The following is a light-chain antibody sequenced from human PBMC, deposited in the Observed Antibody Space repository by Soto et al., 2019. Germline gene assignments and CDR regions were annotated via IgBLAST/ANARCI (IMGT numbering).Light chain of an antibody. J-gene: IGLJ3*02. CDR1: SGHSTYA. V-gene: IGLV4-69*01. CDR2: LNSDGSH. Sequence: QLVLTQSPSASASLGDSVKLTCTLSSGHSTYAIVWHQQQPEKGPRYLMKLNSDGSHNKGDGISDRFSGSSSGAERYLTISSLQSEDEADYYCQTWGSGPWVFGGGTQLTVL. CDR3: QTWGSGPWV.